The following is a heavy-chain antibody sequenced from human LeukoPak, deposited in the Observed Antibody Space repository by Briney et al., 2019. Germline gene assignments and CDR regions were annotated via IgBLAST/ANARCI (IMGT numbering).Heavy chain of an antibody. V-gene: IGHV4-34*01. CDR2: INHSGST. D-gene: IGHD5-24*01. CDR3: ARGLDGYLDY. Sequence: SETLSLTCAVYGGSFSGYYWSWIRQPPGKGLEWIGEINHSGSTNYNPSLKSRVTISVDTSKNQFSLKLSSVTAADTAVYYCARGLDGYLDYWGQGTLVTVSS. CDR1: GGSFSGYY. J-gene: IGHJ4*02.